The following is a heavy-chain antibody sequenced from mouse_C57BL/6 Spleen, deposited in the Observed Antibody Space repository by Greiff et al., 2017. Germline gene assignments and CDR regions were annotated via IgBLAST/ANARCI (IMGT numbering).Heavy chain of an antibody. Sequence: EVKLQESGPGLVKPSQSLSLTCSVTGYSITSGYYWNWIRQFPGNKLEWMGYISYDGSNKYNPSLKNRISITRDTSKNQFFLKLNSVTTEDTATYYCARDVYFDYWGQGTTLTVSS. J-gene: IGHJ2*01. CDR3: ARDVYFDY. CDR1: GYSITSGYY. CDR2: ISYDGSN. V-gene: IGHV3-6*01.